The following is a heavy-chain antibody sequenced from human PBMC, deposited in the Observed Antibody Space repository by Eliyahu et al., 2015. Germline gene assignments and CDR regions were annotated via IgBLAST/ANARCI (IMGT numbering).Heavy chain of an antibody. Sequence: QLQLQESGPGLVKPSETLSLTXXVXGXSIXXSSXXWXWIRQPPGKGLEWIGSIYYSXSTYYNPSLKSRVTISVDTSKNQFSLKLSSVTAADTAVYYCARLSPPRCSGGSCYGDYFDYWGQGTLVTVSS. CDR3: ARLSPPRCSGGSCYGDYFDY. V-gene: IGHV4-39*01. D-gene: IGHD2-15*01. CDR2: IYYSXST. CDR1: GXSIXXSSXX. J-gene: IGHJ4*02.